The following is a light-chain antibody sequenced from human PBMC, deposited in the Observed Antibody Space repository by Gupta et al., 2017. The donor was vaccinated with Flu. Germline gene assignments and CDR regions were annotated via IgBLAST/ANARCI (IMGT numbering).Light chain of an antibody. CDR1: QSVSDY. J-gene: IGKJ5*01. V-gene: IGKV3-11*01. Sequence: EIVLTQSPAPLSLSPGERATLSCRASQSVSDYLVWYQQKPGQAPRLLILDASNRATGIPARFSGSGSGTDFTLTISRLESEDFAVYYGQQRNHWPPTCGQGTRLEIK. CDR3: QQRNHWPPT. CDR2: DAS.